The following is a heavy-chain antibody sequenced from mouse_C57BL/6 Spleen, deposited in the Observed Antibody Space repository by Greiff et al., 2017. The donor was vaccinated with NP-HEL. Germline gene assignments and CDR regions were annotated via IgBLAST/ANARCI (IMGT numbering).Heavy chain of an antibody. V-gene: IGHV5-9*01. D-gene: IGHD4-1*02. CDR3: ARHQLGYFDC. CDR1: GFTFSSYT. CDR2: ISGGGGNT. Sequence: DVHLVESGGGLVKPGGSLKLSCAASGFTFSSYTMSWVRQTPEKRLEWVATISGGGGNTYYPDSVKGRFTISRDNANNTLYLQMSRLRSDDSALYYCARHQLGYFDCWGQGTTLTVSS. J-gene: IGHJ2*01.